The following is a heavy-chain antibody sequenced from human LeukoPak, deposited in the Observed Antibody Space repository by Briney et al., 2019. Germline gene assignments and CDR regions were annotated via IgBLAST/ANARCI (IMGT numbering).Heavy chain of an antibody. V-gene: IGHV1-69*01. D-gene: IGHD5-18*01. CDR1: GGTFSSYA. Sequence: SVKVSFMASGGTFSSYAISWVRQAPGQGLEWMGGIIPIFGTANYAQKFQGRVTITADESTSTAYMELSSLRSEDTAVYYCARDTAMVMKSTYYFDSWGQGTLVTVSS. CDR2: IIPIFGTA. J-gene: IGHJ4*02. CDR3: ARDTAMVMKSTYYFDS.